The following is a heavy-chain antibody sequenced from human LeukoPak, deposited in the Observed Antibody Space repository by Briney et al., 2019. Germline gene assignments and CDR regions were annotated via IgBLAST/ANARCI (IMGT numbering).Heavy chain of an antibody. D-gene: IGHD2-2*01. V-gene: IGHV4-61*02. CDR1: GGSISSGSYY. CDR3: ARDVDEYCSSTSCYRGGDYFDY. Sequence: SETLSLTCTVSGGSISSGSYYWSWIRQPAGKGLEWIGRIYTRGSTNYNPPPKSRVTISPDASKNQFSLKLSPVTAADTAVYYCARDVDEYCSSTSCYRGGDYFDYWGQGTLVTVSS. J-gene: IGHJ4*02. CDR2: IYTRGST.